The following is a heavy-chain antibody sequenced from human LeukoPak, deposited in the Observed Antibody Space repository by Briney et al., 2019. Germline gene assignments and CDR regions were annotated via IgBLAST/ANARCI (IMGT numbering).Heavy chain of an antibody. CDR2: MNPNSGGT. J-gene: IGHJ4*02. CDR3: ARDWGGKQWLDY. Sequence: GASVKVSCKASGYTFTDYYMHWVRQAPGQGLEWMGWMNPNSGGTHYEQKFQDRVTLTRDTSITTAYMELSSLESDDTAVYYCARDWGGKQWLDYWGQGTLVTVSS. D-gene: IGHD6-19*01. CDR1: GYTFTDYY. V-gene: IGHV1-2*02.